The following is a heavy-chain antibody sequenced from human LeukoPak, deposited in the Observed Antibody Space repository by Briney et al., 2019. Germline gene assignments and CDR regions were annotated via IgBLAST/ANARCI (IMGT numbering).Heavy chain of an antibody. CDR2: ISGSGGST. CDR3: AKGLRTTVTTYFDY. V-gene: IGHV3-23*01. D-gene: IGHD4-17*01. CDR1: GFTFSSYA. J-gene: IGHJ4*02. Sequence: GGSLRLSCAASGFTFSSYAMTWVRQAPGKGLERVSGISGSGGSTYYADSVKGRFTISRDNSKNTLYLQMNSLRAEDTAVCYCAKGLRTTVTTYFDYWGQGTLVTVSS.